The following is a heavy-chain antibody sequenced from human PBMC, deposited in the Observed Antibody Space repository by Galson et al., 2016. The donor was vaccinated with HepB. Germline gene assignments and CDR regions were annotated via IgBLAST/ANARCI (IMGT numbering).Heavy chain of an antibody. CDR1: GFTFSDYA. V-gene: IGHV3-21*01. CDR3: AGSIFGVDNWFDP. J-gene: IGHJ5*02. D-gene: IGHD3-3*01. Sequence: SLRLSCAASGFTFSDYAMHWVRQAPGKGLEWVSSMSYGSTYIYYADSVKGRFTISRDNANNSLYLQMDNLIVDHTAVYYCAGSIFGVDNWFDPWGQGTLVTVSS. CDR2: MSYGSTYI.